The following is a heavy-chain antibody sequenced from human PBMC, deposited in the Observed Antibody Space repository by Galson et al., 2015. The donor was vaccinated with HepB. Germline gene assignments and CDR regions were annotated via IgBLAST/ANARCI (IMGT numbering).Heavy chain of an antibody. V-gene: IGHV5-51*01. J-gene: IGHJ3*02. D-gene: IGHD5-18*01. CDR1: GYSFTSYW. Sequence: QSGAEVKKPGESLKISCKGSGYSFTSYWIGWVRQMPGKGLEWMGIIYPGDSDTRYSPSFQGQVTISADKSISTAYLQWSSLKASDTAMYYCARALIQLWPYDAFDIWGQGTMVTVSS. CDR3: ARALIQLWPYDAFDI. CDR2: IYPGDSDT.